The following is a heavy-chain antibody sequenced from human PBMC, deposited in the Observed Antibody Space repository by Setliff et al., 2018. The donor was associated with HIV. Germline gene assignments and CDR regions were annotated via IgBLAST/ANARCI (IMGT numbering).Heavy chain of an antibody. D-gene: IGHD3-3*01. CDR3: ARIFGDQGYYYGMDV. J-gene: IGHJ6*02. CDR1: GGTFSSYA. CDR2: IIPILGIA. V-gene: IGHV1-69*10. Sequence: GASVKVSCKASGGTFSSYAISWVRQAPGQGLEWMGGIIPILGIANYAQKFQGRVTITADKSTSTAYMELSGLRSEDTAVYYCARIFGDQGYYYGMDVWGQGTTVTVS.